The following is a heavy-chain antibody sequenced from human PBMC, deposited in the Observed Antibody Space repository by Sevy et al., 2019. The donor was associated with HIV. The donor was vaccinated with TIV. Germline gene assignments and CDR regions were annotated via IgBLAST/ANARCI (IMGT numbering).Heavy chain of an antibody. CDR2: FDPEDGET. D-gene: IGHD3-22*01. J-gene: IGHJ4*02. V-gene: IGHV1-24*01. CDR3: ATTREYYSDNSGYLDY. CDR1: GYVLTDFP. Sequence: ASVKVSCKFSGYVLTDFPIHWVRQAPGKGLEWVGRFDPEDGETIYAQKFQGRVTMTEDTSTDTAYMALSSLRSEDTAVYYCATTREYYSDNSGYLDYWGQGTLVTVSS.